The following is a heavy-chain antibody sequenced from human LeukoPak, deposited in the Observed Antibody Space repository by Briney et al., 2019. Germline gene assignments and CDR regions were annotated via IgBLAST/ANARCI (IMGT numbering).Heavy chain of an antibody. D-gene: IGHD3-16*01. CDR1: GYTFTSYG. J-gene: IGHJ4*02. V-gene: IGHV1-8*02. CDR2: MNPNSGDT. Sequence: ASVKVSCKASGYTFTSYGISWVRQAPGQGLEWMGRMNPNSGDTGYVQKFQGRVTMTRNTSISTAYMELSSLRSEDTAVYYCARSFYGGARTFDYWGQGTLVTVSS. CDR3: ARSFYGGARTFDY.